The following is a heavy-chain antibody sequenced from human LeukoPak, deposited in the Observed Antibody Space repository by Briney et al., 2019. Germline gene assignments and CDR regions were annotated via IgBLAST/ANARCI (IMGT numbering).Heavy chain of an antibody. Sequence: GASVKVSCKASGYIFSEYYMHWVRQAPGQGLEWLGWINPKSGAADYAQQFRGRVTMTMDTSINTDYMEMKRVTADDTAVYYCARGAEAETSPLDFWGQGTLVIVS. CDR1: GYIFSEYY. J-gene: IGHJ4*02. V-gene: IGHV1-2*02. D-gene: IGHD6-13*01. CDR3: ARGAEAETSPLDF. CDR2: INPKSGAA.